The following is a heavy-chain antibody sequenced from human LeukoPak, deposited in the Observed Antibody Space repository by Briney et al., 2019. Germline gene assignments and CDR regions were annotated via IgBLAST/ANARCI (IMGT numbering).Heavy chain of an antibody. J-gene: IGHJ6*02. D-gene: IGHD6-19*01. CDR1: VFTFIKYL. CDR3: ATKQWLAPPPDS. CDR2: INTDGSLK. V-gene: IGHV3-74*01. Sequence: GGSLRLACAASVFTFIKYLVLWVRRAPGKVLESVSRINTDGSLKTYADYAKRRFTVYRDNADNPLFLQMNSVRDQDTAVYYCATKQWLAPPPDSWGQGTTVTVSS.